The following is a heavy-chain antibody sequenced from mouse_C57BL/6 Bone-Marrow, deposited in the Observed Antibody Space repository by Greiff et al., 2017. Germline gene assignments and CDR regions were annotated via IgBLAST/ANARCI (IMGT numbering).Heavy chain of an antibody. D-gene: IGHD2-4*01. CDR2: IHPNSGST. CDR1: GYTFTSYW. Sequence: QVQLQQPGAELVKPGASVTLSCKASGYTFTSYWMHWVKQRPGQGLEWIGMIHPNSGSTNYNEKFKSKATLTVDKSSSTAYMQLSSLTSEDSAVYSCARLRLQQGWFAYWGQGTLVTVSA. CDR3: ARLRLQQGWFAY. V-gene: IGHV1-64*01. J-gene: IGHJ3*01.